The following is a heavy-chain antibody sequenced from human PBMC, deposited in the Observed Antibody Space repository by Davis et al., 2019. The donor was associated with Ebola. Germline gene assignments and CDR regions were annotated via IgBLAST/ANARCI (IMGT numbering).Heavy chain of an antibody. V-gene: IGHV4-34*01. Sequence: PSETLSLTCAVYGGSFSGYYWSWIRQPPGKGLEWIGEINHSGSTNYNPSLKSRVTISVDTSKNQFSLKLSSVTAADTAVYYCARGLRYSGSYYVYWGQGTLVTVSS. D-gene: IGHD1-26*01. CDR2: INHSGST. CDR3: ARGLRYSGSYYVY. CDR1: GGSFSGYY. J-gene: IGHJ4*02.